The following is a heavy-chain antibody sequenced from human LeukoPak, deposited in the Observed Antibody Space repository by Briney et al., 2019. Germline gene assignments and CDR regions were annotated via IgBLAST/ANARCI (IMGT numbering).Heavy chain of an antibody. CDR1: GYTFINYY. J-gene: IGHJ3*02. CDR3: ARGQYYYDSSGYHDAFDI. CDR2: FNPSGGST. V-gene: IGHV1-46*01. Sequence: ASVKVSCKASGYTFINYYIHWVRQAPGQGLEWMGIFNPSGGSTSYAQKFQGRVTMTRDTSTSTVYMELSSLRSEDTAIYYCARGQYYYDSSGYHDAFDIWGQGTMVTVSS. D-gene: IGHD3-22*01.